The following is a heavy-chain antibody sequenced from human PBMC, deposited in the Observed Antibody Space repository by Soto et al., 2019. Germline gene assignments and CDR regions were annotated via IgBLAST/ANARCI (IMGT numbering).Heavy chain of an antibody. V-gene: IGHV3-23*01. CDR1: GFTFSSYA. CDR2: ISGSGGST. Sequence: GGSLRLSCAASGFTFSSYAMSWVRQAPGKGLEWVSAISGSGGSTYYADSVKGRFTISRDNSKNTLYLQMNSLRAEDTAVYYCAKNIGNYYDSSGYRLHAFDIWGQGTMVTVS. D-gene: IGHD3-22*01. J-gene: IGHJ3*02. CDR3: AKNIGNYYDSSGYRLHAFDI.